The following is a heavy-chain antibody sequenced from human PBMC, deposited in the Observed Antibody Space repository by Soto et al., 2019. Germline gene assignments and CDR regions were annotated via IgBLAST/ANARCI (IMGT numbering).Heavy chain of an antibody. J-gene: IGHJ4*02. CDR3: ARDVTMIVVAPGYFDY. CDR2: IIPIFGKA. D-gene: IGHD3-22*01. V-gene: IGHV1-69*13. Sequence: SVKVSCKASGYTFTSYAMHWMRQAPGQRLEWMGGIIPIFGKAKYAQKFQGRVTITADESTSTAYMELSSLRSEDTAVYYCARDVTMIVVAPGYFDYWGQGTLVTVSS. CDR1: GYTFTSYA.